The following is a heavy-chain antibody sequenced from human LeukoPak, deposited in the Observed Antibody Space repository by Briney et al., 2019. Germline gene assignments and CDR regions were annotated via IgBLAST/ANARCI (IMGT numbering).Heavy chain of an antibody. CDR3: AKDFGDNPYWYFDL. CDR1: GFTFSSYG. D-gene: IGHD2-21*02. CDR2: ISYDGSNK. Sequence: PGRSLRLSCAASGFTFSSYGMHWVRQAPGKGLEWVAVISYDGSNKYYADSVKGRFTISRDNSENTLYLQMNSLRAEDTALYYCAKDFGDNPYWYFDLWGRGTLVTVSS. J-gene: IGHJ2*01. V-gene: IGHV3-30*18.